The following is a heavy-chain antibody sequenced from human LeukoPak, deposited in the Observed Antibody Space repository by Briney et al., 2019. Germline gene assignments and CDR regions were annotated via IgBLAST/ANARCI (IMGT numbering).Heavy chain of an antibody. V-gene: IGHV3-7*01. D-gene: IGHD6-6*01. CDR3: ARVAARPARRTYYYMDV. J-gene: IGHJ6*03. CDR1: GFTFSSYW. Sequence: GDSLRLSCAASGFTFSSYWMGWVRQAPGKGLEWVANIKQDGSEKYYVDSVKGRFAISRDNAKDSLYLQMNSLRAEDTAVYHCARVAARPARRTYYYMDVWGKGTTVTVSS. CDR2: IKQDGSEK.